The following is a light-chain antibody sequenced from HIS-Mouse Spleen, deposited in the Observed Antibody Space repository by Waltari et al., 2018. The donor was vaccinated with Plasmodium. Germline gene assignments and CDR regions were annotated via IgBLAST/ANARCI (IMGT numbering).Light chain of an antibody. Sequence: QSALTQPASVSGSPGQSITISCPGTSSDVGGYNYVSWYQHHPGHAPKLMIYDVSNRPSGVSNRFSGSKSGNTASLTISGLQAEDEADYYCSSYTSSSTLYVVFGGGTKLTVL. CDR2: DVS. CDR3: SSYTSSSTLYVV. V-gene: IGLV2-14*03. J-gene: IGLJ2*01. CDR1: SSDVGGYNY.